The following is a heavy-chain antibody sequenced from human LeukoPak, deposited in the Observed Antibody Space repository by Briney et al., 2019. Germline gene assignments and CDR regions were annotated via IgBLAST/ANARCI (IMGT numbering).Heavy chain of an antibody. D-gene: IGHD2-2*01. CDR1: GFTFSSYA. CDR3: ARDSRYCSSTSCQSYYFDY. V-gene: IGHV3-30*04. CDR2: ISYDGSNK. J-gene: IGHJ4*02. Sequence: GGSLRLSCAASGFTFSSYAMHWGRQAPGKGLGWVAVISYDGSNKYYADSVKGRFTISRDNSKNTLYLQMNSLRAEDTAVYYCARDSRYCSSTSCQSYYFDYWGQGTLVTVSS.